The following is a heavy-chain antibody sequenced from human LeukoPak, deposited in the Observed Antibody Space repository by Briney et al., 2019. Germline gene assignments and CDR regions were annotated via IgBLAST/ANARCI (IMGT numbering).Heavy chain of an antibody. Sequence: EASVKVSCKASGYTFTSYGISWVRQAPGQGLEWMGWINPNSGGTNYAQKFQGRVTMTRDTSISTAYMELSRLRSDDTAVYYCARENQLVRTFGQRNWFDPWGQGALVTVSS. CDR2: INPNSGGT. CDR1: GYTFTSYG. V-gene: IGHV1-2*02. J-gene: IGHJ5*02. CDR3: ARENQLVRTFGQRNWFDP. D-gene: IGHD6-6*01.